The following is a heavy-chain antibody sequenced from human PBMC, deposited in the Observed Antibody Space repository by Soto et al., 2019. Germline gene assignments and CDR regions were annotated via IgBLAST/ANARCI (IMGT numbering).Heavy chain of an antibody. V-gene: IGHV6-1*01. Sequence: VQLQQSGPGLVKPSQPLSLTCSISGDSVSSSTAWNWIRQSPSRGLEWLGRTYYRSKWYNDYAVSMKSRISINPDTSKNQFSLQLNSVTPDDTAVYYCARDLGRTYGMDVWGQGTTVTVSS. CDR1: GDSVSSSTA. J-gene: IGHJ6*02. D-gene: IGHD7-27*01. CDR3: ARDLGRTYGMDV. CDR2: TYYRSKWYN.